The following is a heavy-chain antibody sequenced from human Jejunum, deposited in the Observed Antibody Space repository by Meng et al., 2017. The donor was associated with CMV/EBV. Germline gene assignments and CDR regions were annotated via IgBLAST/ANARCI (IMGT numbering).Heavy chain of an antibody. CDR3: ARPPSVGYCSSTNCPLHY. J-gene: IGHJ4*02. CDR1: SDYT. CDR2: ISSSSTYI. D-gene: IGHD2-2*01. Sequence: SDYTMNWVRQAPGRGLEWVSSISSSSTYIYYADSVKGRFTISRDNAKDSLYLQMNSLRAEETAVYYCARPPSVGYCSSTNCPLHYWGQGTLVTVSS. V-gene: IGHV3-21*01.